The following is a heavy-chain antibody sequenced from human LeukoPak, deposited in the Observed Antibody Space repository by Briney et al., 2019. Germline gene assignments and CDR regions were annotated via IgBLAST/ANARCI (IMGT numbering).Heavy chain of an antibody. CDR2: IIPIFGTA. Sequence: GSSVKVSCKASGGTFSSYAISWVRQAPGQGLEWMGGIIPIFGTANYAQKFQGRVTITADKSTSTAHMELSSLRSEDTAVYYCARDIEVTTMVRGVRRGYYYYYGMDVWGKGTTVTVSS. D-gene: IGHD3-10*01. V-gene: IGHV1-69*06. CDR1: GGTFSSYA. CDR3: ARDIEVTTMVRGVRRGYYYYYGMDV. J-gene: IGHJ6*04.